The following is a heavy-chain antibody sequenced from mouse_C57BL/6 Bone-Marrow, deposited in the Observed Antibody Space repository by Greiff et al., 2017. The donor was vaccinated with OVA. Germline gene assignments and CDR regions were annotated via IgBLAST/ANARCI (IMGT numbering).Heavy chain of an antibody. CDR3: ARGWLLRGWYFDV. Sequence: QVQLKESGAELAKPGASVKLSCKASGYTFTSYWMHWVKQRPGQGLEWIGYINPSSGYTKYNQKFKDKATLTADKSSSTAYMQLSSLTYEDSAVYYCARGWLLRGWYFDVWGTGTTVTVSP. V-gene: IGHV1-7*01. D-gene: IGHD2-3*01. J-gene: IGHJ1*03. CDR2: INPSSGYT. CDR1: GYTFTSYW.